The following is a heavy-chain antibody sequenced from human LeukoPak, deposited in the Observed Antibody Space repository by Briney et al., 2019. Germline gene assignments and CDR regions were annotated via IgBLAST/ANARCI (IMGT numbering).Heavy chain of an antibody. CDR3: ARDRGGSKALGWFDP. V-gene: IGHV4-59*01. CDR1: GASISSYY. CDR2: IYYSGST. Sequence: PSETLSLTCTVSGASISSYYWSWIRQPPGKGLEWIGYIYYSGSTNYNPSLKSRVTISVDTSKNQFSLKLSSVTAADTAVYYCARDRGGSKALGWFDPWGQGTLVTVSS. J-gene: IGHJ5*02. D-gene: IGHD3-10*01.